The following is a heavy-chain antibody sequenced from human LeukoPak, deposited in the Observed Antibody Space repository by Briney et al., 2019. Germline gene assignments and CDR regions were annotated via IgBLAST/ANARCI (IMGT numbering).Heavy chain of an antibody. CDR1: GGSISGYY. D-gene: IGHD1/OR15-1a*01. V-gene: IGHV4-4*07. CDR2: IYTDGTT. Sequence: SETLSLTCTVSGGSISGYYWTWIRQPAGTRLEWIARIYTDGTTDYNSSLKSRVTMSIDTSKNQFSLKLSSVTAADSAVYYCAKVYAWNNVFDPWGQGTLVTVSS. J-gene: IGHJ5*02. CDR3: AKVYAWNNVFDP.